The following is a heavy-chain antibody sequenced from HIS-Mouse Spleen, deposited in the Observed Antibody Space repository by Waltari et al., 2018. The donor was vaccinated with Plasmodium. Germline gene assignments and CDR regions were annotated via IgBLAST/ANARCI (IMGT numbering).Heavy chain of an antibody. CDR3: AKDRLTGYWYFDL. CDR2: KWYAGSNK. CDR1: GFTFSSYD. V-gene: IGHV3-33*06. Sequence: QVQLVESGGGVVQPGRSLRLSCAASGFTFSSYDMHWVRQASGKGLGWVAVKWYAGSNKYYADSGKGRFTISRDNSKNTLYLQMNSLRAEDTTVYYCAKDRLTGYWYFDLWGRGTLVTVSS. J-gene: IGHJ2*01. D-gene: IGHD7-27*01.